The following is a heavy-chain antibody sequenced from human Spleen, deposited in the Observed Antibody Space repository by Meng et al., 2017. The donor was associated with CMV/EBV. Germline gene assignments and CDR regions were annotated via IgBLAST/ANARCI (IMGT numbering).Heavy chain of an antibody. CDR1: GYTFTSYD. J-gene: IGHJ4*02. CDR3: AREEVRIAAARIYY. D-gene: IGHD6-13*01. V-gene: IGHV1-8*03. CDR2: MNPNSGNT. Sequence: ASVKVSCKASGYTFTSYDINWVRQATGQGLEWMGWMNPNSGNTGYAQKFQGRVTITRNTSISTAYMELSRLRSDDTAVYYCAREEVRIAAARIYYWGQGTLVTVSS.